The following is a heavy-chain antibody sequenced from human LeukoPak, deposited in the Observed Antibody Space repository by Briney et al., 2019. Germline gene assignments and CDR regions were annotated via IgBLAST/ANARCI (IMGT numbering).Heavy chain of an antibody. V-gene: IGHV3-73*01. CDR3: AKTDSEYSTISVD. Sequence: GGSLRLSCAASGFTFSGSAMHWVRQASGKGLEWVGRIRSKANSYATAYAASVKGRFTISRDDSKNTLYLQMNSLRAEDTAVYYCAKTDSEYSTISVDWGQGTLVTVSS. CDR2: IRSKANSYAT. D-gene: IGHD5-18*01. J-gene: IGHJ4*02. CDR1: GFTFSGSA.